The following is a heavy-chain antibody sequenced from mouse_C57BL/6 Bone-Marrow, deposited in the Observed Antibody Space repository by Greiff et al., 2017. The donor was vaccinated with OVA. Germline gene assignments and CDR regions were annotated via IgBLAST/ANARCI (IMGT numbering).Heavy chain of an antibody. CDR2: IDPSDSYT. CDR3: ARYWDRDFDY. CDR1: GYTFTSYW. J-gene: IGHJ2*01. V-gene: IGHV1-59*01. D-gene: IGHD4-1*01. Sequence: QVQLQQPGAELVRPGTSVKLSCKASGYTFTSYWMHWVKQRPGQGLEWIGVIDPSDSYTNYNQKFKGKATLTVDTSSSTAYMQLSSLTSEDSAVYYCARYWDRDFDYWGQGTTLTVSS.